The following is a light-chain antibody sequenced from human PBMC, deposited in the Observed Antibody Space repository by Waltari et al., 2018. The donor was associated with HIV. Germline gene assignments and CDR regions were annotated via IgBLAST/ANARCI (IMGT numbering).Light chain of an antibody. J-gene: IGKJ2*01. Sequence: DIVMTQSPLSLPVTPGEPASIPCRSSQRLLNSNTYTYWDGYLQKPGQSPHLLIYLASNRASGVPDRFSGSQSGTDFRLKISRVEAEDVGIFYCVQGTHWPPTFGQGTKLEIK. CDR2: LAS. V-gene: IGKV2-28*01. CDR3: VQGTHWPPT. CDR1: QRLLNSNTYTY.